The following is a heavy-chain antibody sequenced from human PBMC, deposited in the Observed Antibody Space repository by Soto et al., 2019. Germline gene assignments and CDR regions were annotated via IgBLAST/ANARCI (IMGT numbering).Heavy chain of an antibody. D-gene: IGHD2-21*02. V-gene: IGHV4-59*01. CDR1: GGSISSYY. CDR2: IYYSGST. CDR3: ARSIVVVTALDY. J-gene: IGHJ4*02. Sequence: SETLSLTCTVSGGSISSYYWSWIRQPPGKGLEWIGYIYYSGSTNYNPSLKSRVTITRDTSASTAYMELGSLRSEDTAVYYCARSIVVVTALDYWGQGTLVTV.